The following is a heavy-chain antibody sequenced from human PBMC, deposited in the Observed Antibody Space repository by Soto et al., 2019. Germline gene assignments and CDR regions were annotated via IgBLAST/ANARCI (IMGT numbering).Heavy chain of an antibody. CDR3: GKMAWLGDLSGHDF. Sequence: VQLLESGGGLVQPGGSLRLSCAASGFTFRNYVMTWVRQAPGKGLEWLSTITGSGSNTYYADSVRGRFVISRDNSKDTLYLQMDSLGAEDTAVYYCGKMAWLGDLSGHDFWGQGTLVTVSS. CDR2: ITGSGSNT. J-gene: IGHJ4*02. D-gene: IGHD3-10*01. V-gene: IGHV3-23*01. CDR1: GFTFRNYV.